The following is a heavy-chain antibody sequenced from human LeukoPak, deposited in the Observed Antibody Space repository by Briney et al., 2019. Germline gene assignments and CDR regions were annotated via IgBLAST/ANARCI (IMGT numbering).Heavy chain of an antibody. CDR1: GYTLTELS. CDR3: ATGGVYSGDDFIDY. J-gene: IGHJ4*02. D-gene: IGHD5-12*01. Sequence: SVKVSCKVSGYTLTELSMNWVRQAPGPGLEWMGGFDPEDGETIYAQKFQGRVTMTEDTTTDKAYMQLSSLRSEDTAVDYCATGGVYSGDDFIDYWGQGTLVTVSS. V-gene: IGHV1-24*01. CDR2: FDPEDGET.